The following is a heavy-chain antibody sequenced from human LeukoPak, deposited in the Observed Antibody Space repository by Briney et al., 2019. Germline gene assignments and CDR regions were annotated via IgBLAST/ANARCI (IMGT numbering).Heavy chain of an antibody. V-gene: IGHV3-21*01. Sequence: GRSLRLSCAASGFTLSRYSVNWVRQAPGKGPEWVACTNTFTGEIFYADSVRGRFTISSDNAKNSLYLQMNSLRDEDSAVYYCARDPMADFDYWGQGTLVTVSS. J-gene: IGHJ4*02. CDR3: ARDPMADFDY. D-gene: IGHD2-8*01. CDR2: TNTFTGEI. CDR1: GFTLSRYS.